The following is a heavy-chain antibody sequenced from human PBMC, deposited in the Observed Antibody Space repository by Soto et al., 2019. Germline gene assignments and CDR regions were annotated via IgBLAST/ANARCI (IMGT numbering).Heavy chain of an antibody. Sequence: SEILSLTCAVSGVSLTSVNWWTWVRQSPPRGLEYIGEIFHDGTANYNPSLQSRVNISVATSKTQFSLELTSVTAADTAVYYCARGRPRDGYNSGHSDFDIWGQGTMVTVSS. D-gene: IGHD5-12*01. V-gene: IGHV4-4*02. J-gene: IGHJ3*02. CDR2: IFHDGTA. CDR1: GVSLTSVNW. CDR3: ARGRPRDGYNSGHSDFDI.